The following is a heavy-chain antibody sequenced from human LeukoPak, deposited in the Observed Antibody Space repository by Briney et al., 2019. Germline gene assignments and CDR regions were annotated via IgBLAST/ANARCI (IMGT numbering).Heavy chain of an antibody. CDR3: ARDSEQQLVWAQHYYRYYGMDV. CDR1: GFTFSNYA. D-gene: IGHD6-13*01. Sequence: GGSLRLSCAASGFTFSNYAMSWVRQAPGKGLEWVSLISGSGASTYYPDSVKGRFTVSRDNSKNTLSLQMNSLRAEDTAVYYCARDSEQQLVWAQHYYRYYGMDVWGQGTTVTVSS. V-gene: IGHV3-23*01. J-gene: IGHJ6*02. CDR2: ISGSGAST.